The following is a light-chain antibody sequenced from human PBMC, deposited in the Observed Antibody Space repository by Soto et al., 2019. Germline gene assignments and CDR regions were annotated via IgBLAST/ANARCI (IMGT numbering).Light chain of an antibody. CDR1: QGIGDY. CDR2: AAS. Sequence: DIPMTQSPSSLSASVGDRVTITCRASQGIGDYLAWYQQKPGKVPKLLIYAASTLQSGVPSRFSGSGSGTDFTLTISSLQPEDVATYYCQQYKRVPPTFGPGTKVDIK. CDR3: QQYKRVPPT. J-gene: IGKJ3*01. V-gene: IGKV1-27*01.